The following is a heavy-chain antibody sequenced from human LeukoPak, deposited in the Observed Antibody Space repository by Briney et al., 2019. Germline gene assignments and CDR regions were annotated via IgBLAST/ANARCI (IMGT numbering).Heavy chain of an antibody. Sequence: PGGSLRLSCAASGFTFSSYSMNWVRQAPGKGLEWVSSISSSSSYISYADSVKGRFTISRHNAKNSLYLQMNSLRAEDTAVYYCARDRFDYWGQGTLVTVSS. CDR1: GFTFSSYS. CDR2: ISSSSSYI. V-gene: IGHV3-21*01. J-gene: IGHJ4*02. CDR3: ARDRFDY.